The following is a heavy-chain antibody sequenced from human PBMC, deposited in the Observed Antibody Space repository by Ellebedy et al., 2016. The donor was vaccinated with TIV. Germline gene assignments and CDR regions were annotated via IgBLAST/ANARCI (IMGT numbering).Heavy chain of an antibody. CDR3: ARGHNWFDL. Sequence: SETLSLTXTVSGGSISSGSYYWSWVRQPAGKGLEWIGRISSGGTSYNPSLRSRVTMSVDTSKNQFSLRLTSVMAADAAVYYRARGHNWFDLWGQGTLVIVSS. CDR1: GGSISSGSYY. CDR2: ISSGGT. V-gene: IGHV4-61*02. J-gene: IGHJ5*02.